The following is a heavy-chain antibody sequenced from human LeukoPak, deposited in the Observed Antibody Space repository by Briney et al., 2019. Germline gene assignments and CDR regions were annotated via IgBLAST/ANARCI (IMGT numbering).Heavy chain of an antibody. CDR2: IYYSGST. Sequence: SETLSLTCTVSGGSISSGGCSWSWIRQHPGKGLEWIGYIYYSGSTYYNPSLKSRVTISVDTSKNQFSLKLSSVTAADTAVYYCARRRGRGYDLPSKYYFDYWGQGTLVTVSS. CDR3: ARRRGRGYDLPSKYYFDY. J-gene: IGHJ4*02. V-gene: IGHV4-31*03. CDR1: GGSISSGGCS. D-gene: IGHD5-12*01.